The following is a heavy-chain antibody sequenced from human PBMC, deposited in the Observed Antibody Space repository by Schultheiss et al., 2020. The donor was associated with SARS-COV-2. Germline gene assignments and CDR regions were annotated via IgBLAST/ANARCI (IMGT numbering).Heavy chain of an antibody. CDR2: IWYDGSNK. D-gene: IGHD3-22*01. J-gene: IGHJ4*02. CDR3: ARDGVDASSGYYYDY. V-gene: IGHV3-30*07. Sequence: GGSLRLSCAASGFTFNTYAMHWVRQAPGKGLEWVAVIWYDGSNKYYADSVKGRFTISRDNSKNTLYLQMNSLRAEDTAVYYCARDGVDASSGYYYDYWGQGTLVTVSS. CDR1: GFTFNTYA.